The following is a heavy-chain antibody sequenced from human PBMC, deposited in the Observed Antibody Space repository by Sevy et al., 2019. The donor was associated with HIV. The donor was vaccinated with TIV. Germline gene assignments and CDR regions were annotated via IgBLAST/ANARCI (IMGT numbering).Heavy chain of an antibody. D-gene: IGHD4-17*01. CDR3: AREVGDRTLTTGNWFDP. J-gene: IGHJ5*01. V-gene: IGHV1-69*13. CDR1: GGTFSSYA. Sequence: ASVKVSCKASGGTFSSYAITWMRQAPGQGLEWMGVIIPIFGSANYAQKFQGRVTITADESTSTAYMDLSSLRSEDTAMYYWAREVGDRTLTTGNWFDPWGQGSLVTVSS. CDR2: IIPIFGSA.